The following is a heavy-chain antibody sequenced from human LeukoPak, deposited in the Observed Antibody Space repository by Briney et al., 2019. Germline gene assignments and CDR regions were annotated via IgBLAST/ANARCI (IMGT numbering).Heavy chain of an antibody. J-gene: IGHJ5*02. Sequence: AGGSLGLSCAASGFSFSDYGTHWVRQAPGKGLEWVTFMQYDGSVIFYADSVKGRFTISRDNSKNTVYLQMSSLRTEDTAVYFCAQDVPIERVPGVGPGSWGQGTLVTVSS. D-gene: IGHD2-8*01. CDR2: MQYDGSVI. CDR3: AQDVPIERVPGVGPGS. V-gene: IGHV3-30*02. CDR1: GFSFSDYG.